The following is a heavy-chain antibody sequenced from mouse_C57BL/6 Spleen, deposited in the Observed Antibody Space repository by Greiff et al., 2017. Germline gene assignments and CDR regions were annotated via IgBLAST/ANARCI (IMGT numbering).Heavy chain of an antibody. V-gene: IGHV3-6*01. J-gene: IGHJ2*01. Sequence: EVQLQESGPGLVKPSQSLSLTCSVTGYSITSGYYWNWIRQFPGNKLEWMGYISYDGSNNYNPSLKNRISITLDTSKNQFFLKLNSVTTEDTATYYCARGYDYDGGYYFDYWGQGTTLTVSS. D-gene: IGHD2-4*01. CDR2: ISYDGSN. CDR1: GYSITSGYY. CDR3: ARGYDYDGGYYFDY.